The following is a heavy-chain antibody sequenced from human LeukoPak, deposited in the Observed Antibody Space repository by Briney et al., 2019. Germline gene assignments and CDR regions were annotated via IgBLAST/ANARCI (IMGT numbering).Heavy chain of an antibody. J-gene: IGHJ4*02. D-gene: IGHD6-6*01. Sequence: SETLSLTCAVSGGSISSGGYSWSWIRQPPGKGLGWIGYIYHSGSTNYNPSLKSRVTISVDTSKNQFSLKLSSVTAADTAVYYCARAEGSSSSGLDYWGQGTLVTVSS. CDR3: ARAEGSSSSGLDY. CDR2: IYHSGST. CDR1: GGSISSGGYS. V-gene: IGHV4-30-2*01.